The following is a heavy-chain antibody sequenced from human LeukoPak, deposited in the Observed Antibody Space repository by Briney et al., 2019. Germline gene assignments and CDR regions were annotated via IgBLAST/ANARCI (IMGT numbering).Heavy chain of an antibody. D-gene: IGHD3-22*01. J-gene: IGHJ4*02. V-gene: IGHV4-4*07. CDR1: GGSISSYY. CDR3: ARGAIYDSSGYYYVDY. Sequence: SETLSLTCTVSGGSISSYYWSWIRQPAGKGLEWIGRIYTSGSTNYNPSLKSRVTMSVDTSKNQFSLKLSSVTAADTAVYYCARGAIYDSSGYYYVDYWGQGTLVTVSS. CDR2: IYTSGST.